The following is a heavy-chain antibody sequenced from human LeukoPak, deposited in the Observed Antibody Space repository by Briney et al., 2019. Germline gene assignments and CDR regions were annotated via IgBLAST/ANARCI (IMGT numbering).Heavy chain of an antibody. CDR2: IDPSDSYT. J-gene: IGHJ4*02. D-gene: IGHD3-10*01. V-gene: IGHV5-10-1*01. CDR1: GYSFTSYW. CDR3: ARHGIWFGELSYFDY. Sequence: GESLKISCKGSGYSFTSYWISWVRQMPGKGLEWMGRIDPSDSYTNYSPSFQGHVTISADKSISTAYLQWSSLKASDTAMYYCARHGIWFGELSYFDYWGQGTLVTVSS.